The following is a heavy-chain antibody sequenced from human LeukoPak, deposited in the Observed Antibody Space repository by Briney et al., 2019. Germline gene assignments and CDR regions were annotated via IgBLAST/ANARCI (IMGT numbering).Heavy chain of an antibody. CDR2: IYHSGST. CDR1: GGSISSGGYS. Sequence: SETLSLTCAVSGGSISSGGYSWSWIRQPPGKGLEWIGYIYHSGSTYYNPSLKSRVTISVDRSKNQFSLKLSSVTAADTAVYYCARKDGKAYCSGGSCYGPFDWFDPWGQGTPVTVSS. CDR3: ARKDGKAYCSGGSCYGPFDWFDP. J-gene: IGHJ5*02. V-gene: IGHV4-30-2*01. D-gene: IGHD2-15*01.